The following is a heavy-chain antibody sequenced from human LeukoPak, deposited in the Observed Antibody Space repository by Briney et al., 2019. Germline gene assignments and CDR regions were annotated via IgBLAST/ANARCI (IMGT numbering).Heavy chain of an antibody. D-gene: IGHD6-25*01. Sequence: PPGGSLRLSCAASGFTFSSFPMSWVRQAPGEGLQWVSGITGRGGNTYYADSVEGRFTISRDNSKNTLSLQMDSLRAEDTAIYYCARDRAAFDSWGQGTLVTVSS. J-gene: IGHJ4*02. CDR2: ITGRGGNT. CDR1: GFTFSSFP. V-gene: IGHV3-23*01. CDR3: ARDRAAFDS.